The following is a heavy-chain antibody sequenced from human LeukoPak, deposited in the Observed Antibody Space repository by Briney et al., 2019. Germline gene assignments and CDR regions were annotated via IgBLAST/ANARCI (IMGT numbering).Heavy chain of an antibody. V-gene: IGHV1-69*05. D-gene: IGHD6-13*01. CDR3: AEQQLVGWFDP. CDR1: GGTFSSYA. J-gene: IGHJ5*02. Sequence: ASVKVSCKASGGTFSSYAISWVRQAPGQGLEWMGGIIPIFGTANYAQRFQGRVTITTDESTSTAYMELSSLRSEDTAVYYCAEQQLVGWFDPWGQGTLVTVSS. CDR2: IIPIFGTA.